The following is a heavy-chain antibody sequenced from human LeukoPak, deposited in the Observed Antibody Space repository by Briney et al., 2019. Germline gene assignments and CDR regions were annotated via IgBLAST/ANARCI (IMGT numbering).Heavy chain of an antibody. CDR1: GFTFSSYA. CDR3: AKDRSPRYDSSGYYYDAFDI. Sequence: GGSLRLSCAASGFTFSSYAMNWVRQAPGKGLEWVSAISGSGGSTYYADSVKGRFTISRDNSKNTLYLHMDSLRAEDTAVYYCAKDRSPRYDSSGYYYDAFDIWGQGTMVTVSS. J-gene: IGHJ3*02. CDR2: ISGSGGST. D-gene: IGHD3-22*01. V-gene: IGHV3-23*01.